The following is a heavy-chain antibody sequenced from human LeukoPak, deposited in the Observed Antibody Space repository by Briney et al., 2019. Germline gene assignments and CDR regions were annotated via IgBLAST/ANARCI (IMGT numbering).Heavy chain of an antibody. D-gene: IGHD2-15*01. CDR1: GFTFSSYA. Sequence: GGSLRLSCAASGFTFSSYAMSWVRQAPGKGLEWVSAISGSGGSTYYADSVKGRFTISRDNSKNTLYLQMNSLRAEDTAVYYCAKDLDSLLLVYYYGMDVWGQGTTVTVSS. V-gene: IGHV3-23*01. J-gene: IGHJ6*02. CDR2: ISGSGGST. CDR3: AKDLDSLLLVYYYGMDV.